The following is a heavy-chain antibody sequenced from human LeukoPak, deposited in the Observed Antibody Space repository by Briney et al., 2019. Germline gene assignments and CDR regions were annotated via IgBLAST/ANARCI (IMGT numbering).Heavy chain of an antibody. CDR2: IYYSGST. CDR3: ARHFIGGSYSIDY. CDR1: GGSISSYY. Sequence: PSETVSLTCTVSGGSISSYYWSWIRQPPGKGLEWIGYIYYSGSTNYNPSLKSRVTISVDTSKNQFSLKLSSVTAADTAVYYCARHFIGGSYSIDYWGQGTLVTVSS. J-gene: IGHJ4*02. V-gene: IGHV4-59*08. D-gene: IGHD1-26*01.